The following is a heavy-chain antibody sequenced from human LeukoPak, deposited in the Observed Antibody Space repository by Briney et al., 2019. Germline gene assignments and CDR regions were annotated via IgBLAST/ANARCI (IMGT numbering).Heavy chain of an antibody. Sequence: ASVKVSCKASGYTFTGYYMHWVRQAPGQGLEWMGWINPNSGGTNYAQKFQGRVTMTRDTSISTAYMELSRLRSDDTAVYYYAREGLEGNGYNYFGYWGQGTLVTVSS. CDR3: AREGLEGNGYNYFGY. CDR1: GYTFTGYY. CDR2: INPNSGGT. J-gene: IGHJ4*02. V-gene: IGHV1-2*02. D-gene: IGHD5-24*01.